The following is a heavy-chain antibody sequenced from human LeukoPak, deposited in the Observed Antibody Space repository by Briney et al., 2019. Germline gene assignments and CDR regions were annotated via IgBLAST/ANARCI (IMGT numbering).Heavy chain of an antibody. D-gene: IGHD2-8*01. CDR3: ARLEDFVLMMFES. Sequence: SETLSLTCSVSGYSISSGHYWGWIRQPPGKGLEWIGTIYESGNTYYNPSLKSRVTISVDTSKNQLYLKVSSVTAADTAVYYCARLEDFVLMMFESWGQGTLVTVSS. V-gene: IGHV4-38-2*01. CDR1: GYSISSGHY. J-gene: IGHJ4*02. CDR2: IYESGNT.